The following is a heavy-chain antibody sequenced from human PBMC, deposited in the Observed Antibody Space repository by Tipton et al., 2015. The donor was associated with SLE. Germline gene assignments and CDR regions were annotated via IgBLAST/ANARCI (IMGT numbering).Heavy chain of an antibody. CDR3: ARDGGAFDI. V-gene: IGHV4-39*07. J-gene: IGHJ3*02. Sequence: TLSLTCTVSGGSISSSSYYWGWIRQPPGKGLEWIGSIYYSGSTDYNPSLKSRVTISVDTSKNRFSLRLTSVTAADTALYYCARDGGAFDIWGQGTMVTVSS. CDR2: IYYSGST. CDR1: GGSISSSSYY.